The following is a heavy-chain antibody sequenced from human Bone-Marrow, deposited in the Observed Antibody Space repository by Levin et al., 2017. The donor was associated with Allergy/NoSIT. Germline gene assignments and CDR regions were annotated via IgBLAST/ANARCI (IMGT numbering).Heavy chain of an antibody. V-gene: IGHV3-48*01. Sequence: PAGGSLRLSCAASGFTFSSYSMNWVRQAPGKGLEWVSYISSSSSTIYYADSVKGRFTISRDNAKNSLYLQMNSLRAEDTAVYYCARYEYPGTMVRGVIFGHFDYWGQGTLVTVSS. J-gene: IGHJ4*02. CDR1: GFTFSSYS. D-gene: IGHD3-10*01. CDR3: ARYEYPGTMVRGVIFGHFDY. CDR2: ISSSSSTI.